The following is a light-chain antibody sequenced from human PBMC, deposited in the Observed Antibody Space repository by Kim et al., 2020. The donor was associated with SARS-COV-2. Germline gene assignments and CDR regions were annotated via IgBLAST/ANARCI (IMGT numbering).Light chain of an antibody. CDR3: HQYFRYPYS. CDR1: QDIITY. V-gene: IGKV1-16*01. Sequence: DIQMTQSPSSLSASVGDRVTITCRASQDIITYLAWFQQKPGNAPKSLIFGAFNVQSGVPSRFSGSGSGRDFILTISSLQPEDLATYYCHQYFRYPYSFGQGTKLEI. J-gene: IGKJ2*03. CDR2: GAF.